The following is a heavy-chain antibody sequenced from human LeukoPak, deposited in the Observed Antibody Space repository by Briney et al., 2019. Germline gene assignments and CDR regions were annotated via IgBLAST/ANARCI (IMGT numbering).Heavy chain of an antibody. V-gene: IGHV1-46*01. Sequence: ASVKVSCKASGYTFTSHYMHWVRQAPGQGLEWMGLINPSGSSTLYAQKFQGRVTMTRDMSTTTDYMELSSLRSEDTAVYYCATILLGGDSFDIWGQGTMVSVSS. CDR2: INPSGSST. D-gene: IGHD3-16*01. CDR1: GYTFTSHY. J-gene: IGHJ3*02. CDR3: ATILLGGDSFDI.